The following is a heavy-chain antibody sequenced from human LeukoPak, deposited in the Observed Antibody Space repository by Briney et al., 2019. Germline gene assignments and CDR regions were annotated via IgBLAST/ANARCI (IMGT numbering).Heavy chain of an antibody. CDR1: GFTVSSNY. Sequence: GGSLRLSCAASGFTVSSNYMSWVRQAPGKGLEWVSAIYSGGSTYYADSVKGRFTISRDNSKNTLYLQMNSLRAEDTAVYYCARQVGSGWRQNFDYWGQGTLVTVSS. V-gene: IGHV3-53*01. J-gene: IGHJ4*02. CDR2: IYSGGST. D-gene: IGHD6-19*01. CDR3: ARQVGSGWRQNFDY.